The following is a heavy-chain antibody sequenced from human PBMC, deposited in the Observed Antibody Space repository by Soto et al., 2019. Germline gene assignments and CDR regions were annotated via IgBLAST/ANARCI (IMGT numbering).Heavy chain of an antibody. Sequence: EVQLLESGGGLVQPGGSLRLSCAASGFTFSSYAMSWVRQGPGKGLEWVATIGATSGNTYYPDSMKGRFTISRDNSKDTLDLQMNNLGAEDTAVYYCAKRPGSSGPFDFWGQGTLVTVSS. V-gene: IGHV3-23*01. CDR1: GFTFSSYA. D-gene: IGHD1-26*01. CDR2: IGATSGNT. CDR3: AKRPGSSGPFDF. J-gene: IGHJ4*02.